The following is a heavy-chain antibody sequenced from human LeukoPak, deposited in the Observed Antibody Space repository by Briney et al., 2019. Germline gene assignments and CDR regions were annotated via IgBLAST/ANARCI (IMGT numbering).Heavy chain of an antibody. CDR1: GDSINSHY. J-gene: IGHJ4*02. D-gene: IGHD4-17*01. CDR2: ISYSGST. V-gene: IGHV4-59*11. CDR3: ARGTTYGDYPTAFDY. Sequence: SETLSLTCTVSGDSINSHYCNWIRQPPRKGLEWIGYISYSGSTNYNPSLKSRVTISVDTSKNQFSLKLSSVTAADTAVYYCARGTTYGDYPTAFDYWGQGTLVSVSS.